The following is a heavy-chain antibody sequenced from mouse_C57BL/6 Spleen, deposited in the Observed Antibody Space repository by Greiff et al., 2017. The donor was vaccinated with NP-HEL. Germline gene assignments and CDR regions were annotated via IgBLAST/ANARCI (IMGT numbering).Heavy chain of an antibody. V-gene: IGHV1-15*01. CDR1: GYTFTDYE. CDR3: TVTGTWGYFDY. D-gene: IGHD4-1*01. CDR2: IDPETGGT. J-gene: IGHJ2*01. Sequence: QVQLKESGAELVRPGASVTLSCKASGYTFTDYEMHWVKQTPVHGLEWIGAIDPETGGTAYNQKFKGKAILTADKSSSTAYMELRSLTSEDSAVYYCTVTGTWGYFDYWGQGTTLTVSS.